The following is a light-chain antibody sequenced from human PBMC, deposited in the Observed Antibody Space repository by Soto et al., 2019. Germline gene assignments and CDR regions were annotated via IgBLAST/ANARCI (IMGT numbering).Light chain of an antibody. CDR1: SSNIGSNT. J-gene: IGLJ1*01. Sequence: QSVLTQPPSASGTPGRRVVISCSGSSSNIGSNTVNWYQQLPGTAPKLLIYSNNHRPSGVPDRFSGSKSGTSASLAISGLQSDDAADYYCAAWDDSLTGYVFATGTKVTVL. V-gene: IGLV1-44*01. CDR2: SNN. CDR3: AAWDDSLTGYV.